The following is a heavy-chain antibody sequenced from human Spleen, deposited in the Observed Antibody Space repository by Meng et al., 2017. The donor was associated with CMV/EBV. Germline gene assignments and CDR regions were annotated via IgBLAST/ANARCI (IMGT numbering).Heavy chain of an antibody. CDR1: GSISSGGYY. V-gene: IGHV4-31*02. Sequence: GSISSGGYYWSWIRQHPGKGLEWIGYIYYSGSTYYNPSLKSRVTISVDTSKNQFPLKLSSVTAADTAVYYCARAQPTDYDSSGYLYYWGQGTLVTVSS. D-gene: IGHD3-22*01. J-gene: IGHJ4*02. CDR2: IYYSGST. CDR3: ARAQPTDYDSSGYLYY.